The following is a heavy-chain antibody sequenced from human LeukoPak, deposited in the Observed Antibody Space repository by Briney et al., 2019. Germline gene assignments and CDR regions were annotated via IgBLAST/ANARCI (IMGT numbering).Heavy chain of an antibody. Sequence: GGSLRLSCAASGVTFSSYSMHWGRQTPGKGLGWVSRINYDGTRTNYADSVKGRFTISRGNAKNTLYMQMNSLRAEDTAVYYCARGDYYAMDVWGQGTTVTVSS. V-gene: IGHV3-74*01. CDR2: INYDGTRT. CDR3: ARGDYYAMDV. CDR1: GVTFSSYS. J-gene: IGHJ6*02.